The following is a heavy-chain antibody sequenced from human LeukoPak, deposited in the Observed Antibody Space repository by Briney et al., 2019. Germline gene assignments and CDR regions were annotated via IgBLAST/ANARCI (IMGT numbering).Heavy chain of an antibody. D-gene: IGHD2-21*02. V-gene: IGHV3-30-3*01. Sequence: GGSLRLSCAASGFTFSNYFMHWVRQAPGKGLEWVADIASDGSHTSYVESVKGRFTISRDNSKNTLYLQMNSLGPEDTAVYFCARGRQDTVIHSGAFDIWGQGTMVTVSS. CDR1: GFTFSNYF. CDR2: IASDGSHT. CDR3: ARGRQDTVIHSGAFDI. J-gene: IGHJ3*02.